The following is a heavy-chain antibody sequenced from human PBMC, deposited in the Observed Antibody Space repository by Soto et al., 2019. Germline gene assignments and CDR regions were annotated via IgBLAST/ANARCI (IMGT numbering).Heavy chain of an antibody. CDR1: GFTFSNYW. D-gene: IGHD3-10*01. Sequence: GGSLRLSCAASGFTFSNYWIHWVRQAPGKGLMWVSRINSDGSTTSYADSVKGRFTISRDNAKNTLYLQMNSLRAEDTALYYCARGVRGHYGKDVWGQGTTVTVSS. CDR2: INSDGSTT. J-gene: IGHJ6*02. V-gene: IGHV3-74*01. CDR3: ARGVRGHYGKDV.